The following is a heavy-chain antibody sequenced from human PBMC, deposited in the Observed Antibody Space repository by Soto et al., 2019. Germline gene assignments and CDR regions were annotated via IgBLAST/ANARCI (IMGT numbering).Heavy chain of an antibody. CDR2: IYYSGSV. V-gene: IGHV4-30-4*01. J-gene: IGHJ6*02. CDR3: VREDDGGDRDYYGLDV. CDR1: GGSISFDHYH. Sequence: QVQLQESGPGLVRPSQTLSLTCTVSGGSISFDHYHWTWIRQPAGKGLEWIVYIYYSGSVYYNPSLQSRVSMSVDTSKNLFSLKLSSVTAADTAVYFCVREDDGGDRDYYGLDVWGQGTTVTVSS. D-gene: IGHD2-21*02.